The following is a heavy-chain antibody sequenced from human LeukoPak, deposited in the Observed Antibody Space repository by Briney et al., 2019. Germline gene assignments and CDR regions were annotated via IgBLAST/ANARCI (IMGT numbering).Heavy chain of an antibody. CDR2: IIPIFGTA. D-gene: IGHD2-2*01. V-gene: IGHV1-69*13. Sequence: SVKVSCKASGGTFSSYAISWVRQAPGQGLEWMGGIIPIFGTANYAQKFQGRVTITADESTSTAYMELSSLRSEDTAVYYCAGDLGSTSFRGPHWFDPWGQGTLVTVSS. CDR3: AGDLGSTSFRGPHWFDP. CDR1: GGTFSSYA. J-gene: IGHJ5*02.